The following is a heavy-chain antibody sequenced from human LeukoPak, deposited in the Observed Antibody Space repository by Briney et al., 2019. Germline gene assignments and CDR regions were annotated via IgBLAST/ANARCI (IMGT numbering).Heavy chain of an antibody. D-gene: IGHD2-15*01. CDR3: ARGYCSGGGCYSVENWFDP. V-gene: IGHV1-2*06. J-gene: IGHJ5*02. Sequence: ASVKVSCKASGYTFTGYDIFWVRQAPGQGLKWMGRINPNSGGTQYAQEFQGRVTMTRDTSISTAYMELSRLRSDDTAVYYCARGYCSGGGCYSVENWFDPWGQGTLVTVSS. CDR2: INPNSGGT. CDR1: GYTFTGYD.